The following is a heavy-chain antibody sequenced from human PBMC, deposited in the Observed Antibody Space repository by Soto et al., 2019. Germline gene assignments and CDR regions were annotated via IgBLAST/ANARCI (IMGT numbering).Heavy chain of an antibody. V-gene: IGHV1-46*01. CDR1: GYTFTNYY. Sequence: QVHLVQSGAEVKKPGASVKVSCKASGYTFTNYYIHWVRQAPGQGLEWLGIIRPSGGRTEYAQRFQGRVTMTRDTSTSTVYMELTSLTSEDTAVYYCAREPNESYYFDYWGQETLVTVSS. CDR3: AREPNESYYFDY. J-gene: IGHJ4*02. D-gene: IGHD5-18*01. CDR2: IRPSGGRT.